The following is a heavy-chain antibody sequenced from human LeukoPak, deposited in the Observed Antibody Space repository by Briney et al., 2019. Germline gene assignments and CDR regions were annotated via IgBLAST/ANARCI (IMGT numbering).Heavy chain of an antibody. D-gene: IGHD7-27*01. CDR3: ARSQANWGSYYFDY. V-gene: IGHV4-59*08. CDR1: GGSISSYY. CDR2: IYYSGST. J-gene: IGHJ4*02. Sequence: PSETLSLTCTVSGGSISSYYWSWIRQPPGKGLEWIGYIYYSGSTNYNPSPKSRVTISVDTSKNQFSLKLSSVTAADTAVYYCARSQANWGSYYFDYWGQGTLVTVSS.